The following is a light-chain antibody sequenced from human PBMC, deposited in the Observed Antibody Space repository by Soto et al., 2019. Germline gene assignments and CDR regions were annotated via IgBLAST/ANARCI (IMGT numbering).Light chain of an antibody. CDR1: QSLLNSNGYNY. CDR3: MQALQTPPT. CDR2: LAS. J-gene: IGKJ5*01. Sequence: DVVMTQSPLSLPVTPGEPASISCSSTQSLLNSNGYNYLDWYLQKPGQPPQLLLSLASDRASGVPDRFSGGGSGTDFTLKISRVEAEDVGVYYCMQALQTPPTFGQGTRLEIK. V-gene: IGKV2-28*01.